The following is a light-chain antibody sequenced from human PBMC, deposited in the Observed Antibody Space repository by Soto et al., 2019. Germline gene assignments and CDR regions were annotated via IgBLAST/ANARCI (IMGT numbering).Light chain of an antibody. Sequence: EVVMAQSPVTLSVSPGDGATPSCRASQSVTSNLAWYQQKPGQAPRLLIYGASTRATGIPARFSGSGSGTEFTLTISSLQSEDFAVYYFQQYNNWPLTFGGGTKVDIK. CDR1: QSVTSN. CDR2: GAS. J-gene: IGKJ4*01. V-gene: IGKV3-15*01. CDR3: QQYNNWPLT.